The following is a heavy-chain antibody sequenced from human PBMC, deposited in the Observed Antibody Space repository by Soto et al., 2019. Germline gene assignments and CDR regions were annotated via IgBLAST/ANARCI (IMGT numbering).Heavy chain of an antibody. Sequence: ASVKVSCKVSGYTLTELSMHWVRQAPGKGLEWMGGFDPEDGETIYAQKFQGRVTMTEDTSIDTAYMELSSLRSEDTAVYYCATGGLGYCTNGVCYKGMDVWGQGTTVTVSS. CDR3: ATGGLGYCTNGVCYKGMDV. J-gene: IGHJ6*02. V-gene: IGHV1-24*01. D-gene: IGHD2-8*01. CDR2: FDPEDGET. CDR1: GYTLTELS.